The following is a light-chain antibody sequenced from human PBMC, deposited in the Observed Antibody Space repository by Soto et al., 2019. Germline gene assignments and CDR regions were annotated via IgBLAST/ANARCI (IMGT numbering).Light chain of an antibody. CDR3: QQYQYWPWT. Sequence: EIVMTQSPATLSVSPGERAALSCRARQSVASALAWYQQKPGQTPRLLIHGASSRATDLPARFSGSGSGTEFTLPISSLQSEDFAVYYCQQYQYWPWTFGQGTKVDI. V-gene: IGKV3-15*01. J-gene: IGKJ1*01. CDR2: GAS. CDR1: QSVASA.